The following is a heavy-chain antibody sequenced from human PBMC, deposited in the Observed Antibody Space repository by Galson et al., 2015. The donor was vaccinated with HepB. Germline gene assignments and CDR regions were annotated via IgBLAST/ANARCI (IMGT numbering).Heavy chain of an antibody. V-gene: IGHV4-34*01. Sequence: ETLSLTCAVYGGSFSGYYWSWIRQPPGKGLEWIGEINHSGSTNYNPSLKSRVTISVDTSKNQFSLKLSSVTAADTAVYYCARGLASVVVAATLGWFDPWGQGTLVTVSS. CDR1: GGSFSGYY. J-gene: IGHJ5*02. D-gene: IGHD2-15*01. CDR3: ARGLASVVVAATLGWFDP. CDR2: INHSGST.